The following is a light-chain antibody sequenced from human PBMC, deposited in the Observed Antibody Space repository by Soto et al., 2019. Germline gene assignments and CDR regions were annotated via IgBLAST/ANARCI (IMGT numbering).Light chain of an antibody. Sequence: EFVLTQSPGTLSLSPGERATLSCRASQSVSSTFLAWYQQKPGQAPRLLIYGASTRGTAIPDRFSGSGSGTDCTLTISRLEPEDFAVYYCQHYGSSPPLTFGGGTKVEIK. CDR2: GAS. V-gene: IGKV3-20*01. CDR1: QSVSSTF. CDR3: QHYGSSPPLT. J-gene: IGKJ4*01.